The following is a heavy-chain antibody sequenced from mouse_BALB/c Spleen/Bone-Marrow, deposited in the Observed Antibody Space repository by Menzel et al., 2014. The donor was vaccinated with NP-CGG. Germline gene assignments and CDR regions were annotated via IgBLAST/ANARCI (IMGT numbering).Heavy chain of an antibody. CDR1: GFNIRDTY. CDR2: IDPAKDNT. J-gene: IGHJ3*01. CDR3: ARGVRQLGLPF. Sequence: VQLQQSGAELVKPGASVKLSCTSSGFNIRDTYIHWVKQRPEQGLEWIGKIDPAKDNTEYDPKFQGKATITADTPPNTAYLQLSSLTSEDTAVYYCARGVRQLGLPFWGQGTLVTVST. V-gene: IGHV14-3*02. D-gene: IGHD3-2*01.